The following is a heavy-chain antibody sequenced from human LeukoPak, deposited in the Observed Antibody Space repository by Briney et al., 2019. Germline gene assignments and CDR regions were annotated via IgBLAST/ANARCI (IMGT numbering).Heavy chain of an antibody. CDR3: ARHPNLYYYDSSGYSPLVDY. J-gene: IGHJ4*02. V-gene: IGHV5-51*01. D-gene: IGHD3-22*01. CDR2: IYPGDSDT. CDR1: GYSFTSYW. Sequence: GASLKISCKGSGYSFTSYWIGWVRQLPGKGLEWMGIIYPGDSDTRYSPSFQGQVTISADKSISTAYLQWSSLKASDTAMYYCARHPNLYYYDSSGYSPLVDYWGQGTLVTVSS.